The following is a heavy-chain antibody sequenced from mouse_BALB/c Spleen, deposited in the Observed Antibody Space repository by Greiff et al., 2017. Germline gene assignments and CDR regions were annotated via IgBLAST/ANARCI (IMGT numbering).Heavy chain of an antibody. J-gene: IGHJ2*01. V-gene: IGHV5-6-5*01. CDR2: ISSGGST. D-gene: IGHD1-1*01. CDR1: GFTFSSYD. Sequence: EVQLVESGAGLVKPGGSLKLSCAASGFTFSSYDMSWVRQTPEKRLEWVASISSGGSTYYPDSVKGRFTISRDNARNILYLQMSSLRSEDTAMYYCARLRYFDYWGQGTTLTVSS. CDR3: ARLRYFDY.